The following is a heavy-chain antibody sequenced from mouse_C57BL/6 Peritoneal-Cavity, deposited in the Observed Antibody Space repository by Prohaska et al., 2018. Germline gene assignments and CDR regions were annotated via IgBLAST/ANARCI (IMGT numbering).Heavy chain of an antibody. J-gene: IGHJ1*03. D-gene: IGHD1-1*01. CDR3: ATPYYGSSSYWYFDV. CDR2: ISSVSSTI. Sequence: EVQLVESGGGLVKPGGSLKLSCAASGFTFSDYGMHWVRQAPEKGMECVAYISSVSSTIYYADTVKGRFTISRDNANNTLFLQMTSLRSEDTAMYYCATPYYGSSSYWYFDVWGTGTTVTVSS. V-gene: IGHV5-17*01. CDR1: GFTFSDYG.